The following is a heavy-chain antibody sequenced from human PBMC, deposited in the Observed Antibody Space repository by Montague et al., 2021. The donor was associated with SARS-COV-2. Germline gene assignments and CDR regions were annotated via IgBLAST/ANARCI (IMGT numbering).Heavy chain of an antibody. J-gene: IGHJ3*01. CDR2: INHSGTA. Sequence: ETLSLTCAVYGGSFSVYYWSWLRQSPRSGLEWTAEINHSGTANYNPSLKSRVSISVDTSKNQFTLKLTSVTAADTAMYYCAKEREVVRAARTLVAFDLWGQGTMVTVSS. CDR3: AKEREVVRAARTLVAFDL. CDR1: GGSFSVYY. D-gene: IGHD2-2*01. V-gene: IGHV4-34*01.